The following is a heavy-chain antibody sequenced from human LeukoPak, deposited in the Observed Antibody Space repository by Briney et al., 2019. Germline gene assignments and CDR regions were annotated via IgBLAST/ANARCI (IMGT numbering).Heavy chain of an antibody. CDR3: ARGTAYCGGDCYRRPFDY. CDR2: INHSGST. Sequence: KSSETLSLTCAVYGGSFSGYYWSWIRQPPGKGQEWIGEINHSGSTNYNPSLKSRVTISVDTSKNQFSLKLSSVTAADTAVYYCARGTAYCGGDCYRRPFDYWGQGTLVTVSS. V-gene: IGHV4-34*01. J-gene: IGHJ4*02. D-gene: IGHD2-21*02. CDR1: GGSFSGYY.